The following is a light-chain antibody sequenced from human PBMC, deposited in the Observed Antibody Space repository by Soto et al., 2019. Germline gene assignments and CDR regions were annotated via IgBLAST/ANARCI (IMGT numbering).Light chain of an antibody. CDR2: KAS. V-gene: IGKV1-5*03. Sequence: DVQRTQAPSTLAGAVGDGVSISCLSSQTISSWLAWYQQKPGKAPKLLIYKASTLKSGVPSRFSGSGSGTEFTLTISRLQPDDFATYYCQHYNSYSEAFGQGTKV. CDR3: QHYNSYSEA. J-gene: IGKJ1*01. CDR1: QTISSW.